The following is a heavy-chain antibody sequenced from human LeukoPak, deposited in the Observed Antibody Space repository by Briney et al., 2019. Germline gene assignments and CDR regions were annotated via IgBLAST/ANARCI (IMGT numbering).Heavy chain of an antibody. Sequence: SETLSLTCTVSGGSINSGSYYWNWIRQSAGKGLEWIGHIYTTGSTNCNPSLKSRVTISLDTSKNQFSLKLNSVTAADTAVYYCARCTSTSCYNFDYWGQGTLVTVSS. CDR1: GGSINSGSYY. J-gene: IGHJ4*02. CDR2: IYTTGST. CDR3: ARCTSTSCYNFDY. D-gene: IGHD2-2*02. V-gene: IGHV4-61*09.